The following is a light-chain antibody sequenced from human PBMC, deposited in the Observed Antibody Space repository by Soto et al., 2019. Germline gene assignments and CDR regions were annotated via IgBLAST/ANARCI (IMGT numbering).Light chain of an antibody. CDR3: QQYGSSPQT. CDR1: QGVSSSY. J-gene: IGKJ2*01. Sequence: EIVLTQSPGTLSSSPGERATLSCRASQGVSSSYLAWYQHRPGQAPRFLIYGASNRATGIPDRFSGSGSGTDFTLTISRLEPEDFAVYYCQQYGSSPQTFGQGTKLEIK. CDR2: GAS. V-gene: IGKV3-20*01.